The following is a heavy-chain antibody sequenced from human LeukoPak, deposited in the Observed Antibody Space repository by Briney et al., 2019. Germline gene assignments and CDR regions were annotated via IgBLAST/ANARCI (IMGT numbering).Heavy chain of an antibody. CDR1: GYTLTELS. CDR3: ARGPVIMITFGGVIGLRDGMDV. CDR2: FDPEDGET. Sequence: ASVKVSCKVSGYTLTELSMHWVRQAPGKGLEWMGGFDPEDGETIYAQKFQGRVTMTEDTSTDTAYMELSSLRSEDTAVYYCARGPVIMITFGGVIGLRDGMDVWGQGTTVTVSS. D-gene: IGHD3-16*02. J-gene: IGHJ6*02. V-gene: IGHV1-24*01.